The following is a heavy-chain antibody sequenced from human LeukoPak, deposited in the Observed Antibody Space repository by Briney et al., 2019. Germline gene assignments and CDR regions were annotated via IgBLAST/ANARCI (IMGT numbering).Heavy chain of an antibody. CDR1: GYTFTSYG. CDR2: ISAYNGNT. V-gene: IGHV1-18*01. Sequence: GASVKVSCKASGYTFTSYGISWVRQAPGQGLEWMGWISAYNGNTNYAQKLQGRVTMTTDTSTSTAYMELRSLRSDDTAVYYCARDLFGLGSGYYAGLGYWGQGTLVTVSS. CDR3: ARDLFGLGSGYYAGLGY. J-gene: IGHJ4*02. D-gene: IGHD3-22*01.